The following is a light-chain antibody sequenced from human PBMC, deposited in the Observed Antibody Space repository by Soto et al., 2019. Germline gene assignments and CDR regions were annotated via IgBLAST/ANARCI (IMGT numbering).Light chain of an antibody. V-gene: IGKV1-39*01. CDR3: QQSYSTPIT. Sequence: DIQLTQSPASLSASVGHRVSISCRASQSISNYLNWYQQKPGKAPKVLIFAASRLQSGVPSRFSGSGSGTDFTLTISSLQPEDFATYYCQQSYSTPITFGQGARLEIK. CDR2: AAS. CDR1: QSISNY. J-gene: IGKJ5*01.